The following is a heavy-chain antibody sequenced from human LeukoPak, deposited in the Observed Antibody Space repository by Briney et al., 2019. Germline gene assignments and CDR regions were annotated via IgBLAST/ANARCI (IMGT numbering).Heavy chain of an antibody. CDR2: IYYSGNT. D-gene: IGHD6-19*01. Sequence: SETLSLTCTVSGGSISSSSYYWGWIRQPPGKGLEWIGSIYYSGNTYYNPSLKSRVTISVDTSKNQFSLKLSSVTAADTAVYYCARGSSGWPYFDYWGQGTLVTVSS. CDR3: ARGSSGWPYFDY. V-gene: IGHV4-39*07. J-gene: IGHJ4*02. CDR1: GGSISSSSYY.